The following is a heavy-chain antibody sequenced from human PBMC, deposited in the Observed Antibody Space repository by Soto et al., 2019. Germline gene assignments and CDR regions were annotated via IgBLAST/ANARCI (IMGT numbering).Heavy chain of an antibody. Sequence: SETLSLTCTVSGGSISRYYWSWIRQPPGKGLEWIGYIYYSGSTNYNPSLKSRVTISVDTSKNQFSLKLSSVTAADTAVDYCARDQFRIITRNTWTYYGLDVPGQGTTVTVSS. J-gene: IGHJ6*02. D-gene: IGHD1-7*01. CDR1: GGSISRYY. CDR2: IYYSGST. V-gene: IGHV4-59*01. CDR3: ARDQFRIITRNTWTYYGLDV.